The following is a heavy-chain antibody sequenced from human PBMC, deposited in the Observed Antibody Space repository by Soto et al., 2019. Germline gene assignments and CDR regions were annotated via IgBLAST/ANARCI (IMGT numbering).Heavy chain of an antibody. Sequence: QVQLVQSGAEVKKPGSSVKVSCKASGGTFSSYAISWVRQAPGQGLEWMGGIIPIFGTANYAQKFQGRVKITADESTSTAYMELSSLRSEDTAVYYCATPSGALRYFDWSVAYFDYWGQGTLVTVSS. D-gene: IGHD3-9*01. CDR3: ATPSGALRYFDWSVAYFDY. CDR1: GGTFSSYA. CDR2: IIPIFGTA. J-gene: IGHJ4*02. V-gene: IGHV1-69*01.